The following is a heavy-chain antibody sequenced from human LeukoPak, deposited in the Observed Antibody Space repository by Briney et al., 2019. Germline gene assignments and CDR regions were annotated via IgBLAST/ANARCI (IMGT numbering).Heavy chain of an antibody. J-gene: IGHJ3*02. D-gene: IGHD3-10*01. V-gene: IGHV3-33*01. CDR1: GFTFSSYG. CDR2: IWYDGSNK. Sequence: GGSLRLSCAASGFTFSSYGMHWVRQAPGKGLEWVAVIWYDGSNKYYADSVKGRFTISRDNTKNTLYLQMNSLRAEDTAVYYCARDRGHYGSAYDAFDIWGQGTMVTVSS. CDR3: ARDRGHYGSAYDAFDI.